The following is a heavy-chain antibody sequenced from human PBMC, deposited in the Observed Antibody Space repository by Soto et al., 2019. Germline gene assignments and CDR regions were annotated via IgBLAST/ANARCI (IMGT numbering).Heavy chain of an antibody. CDR3: AITTSTVSYWFDP. CDR1: GFSFGGYW. D-gene: IGHD4-4*01. Sequence: GGSLRLSCVASGFSFGGYWMSRVRQAPGKGPEWVANIKEDGGEQHYVDSVKGRFTISRANTENSLFLQMNNLRVEDSAIYYCAITTSTVSYWFDPWGPGTQVTVSS. J-gene: IGHJ5*02. CDR2: IKEDGGEQ. V-gene: IGHV3-7*03.